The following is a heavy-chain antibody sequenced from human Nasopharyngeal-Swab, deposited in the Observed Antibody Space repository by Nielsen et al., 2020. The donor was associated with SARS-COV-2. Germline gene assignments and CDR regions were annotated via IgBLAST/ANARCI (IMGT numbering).Heavy chain of an antibody. CDR1: GFTFSSYA. CDR2: ISYDGSNK. Sequence: GESLEISCAASGFTFSSYAMHWVRQAPGKGLEWVAVISYDGSNKYYADSVKGRFTISRDNSKNTLYLQMNSLRAEDTAVYYCAAEATGTDAFDIWGQGTMVTVSS. J-gene: IGHJ3*02. CDR3: AAEATGTDAFDI. V-gene: IGHV3-30*04. D-gene: IGHD6-13*01.